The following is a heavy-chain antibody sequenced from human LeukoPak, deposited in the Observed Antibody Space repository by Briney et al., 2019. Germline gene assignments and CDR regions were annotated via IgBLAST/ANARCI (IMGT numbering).Heavy chain of an antibody. V-gene: IGHV3-33*06. D-gene: IGHD6-13*01. CDR1: GFTFSSYG. Sequence: GWSLRLSCAASGFTFSSYGMQWVRQAPGQGLEWVAVIWYDGSNKYYAGSVKGRFTISRDNSKNTLYLQMNSLRAEDTAVYYCAKMAGIAAAEADYWGQGTLVTVSS. CDR2: IWYDGSNK. J-gene: IGHJ4*02. CDR3: AKMAGIAAAEADY.